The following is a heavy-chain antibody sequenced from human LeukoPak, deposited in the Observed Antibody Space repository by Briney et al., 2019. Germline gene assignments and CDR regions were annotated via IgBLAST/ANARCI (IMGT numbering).Heavy chain of an antibody. J-gene: IGHJ4*02. Sequence: SETLSLTCAVCGGSFSGYYWSWIRQPPGKGLEWIGEINHSGSTNYNPSLKSRVTISVDTSKNQFSLKLSSVTAADTAVYYCAREGIYGSGSFDYWGQGTLVTVSS. D-gene: IGHD3-10*01. CDR2: INHSGST. CDR1: GGSFSGYY. V-gene: IGHV4-34*01. CDR3: AREGIYGSGSFDY.